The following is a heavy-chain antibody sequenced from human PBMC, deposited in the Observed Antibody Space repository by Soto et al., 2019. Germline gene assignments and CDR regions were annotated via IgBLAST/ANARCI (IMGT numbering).Heavy chain of an antibody. Sequence: QVQLQQWGAGLLKPSETLSLTCAVYGGSFSGYYWNWIRQPPGKGLEWIGEINHSGSTNYNPSLTGRVTLAVATSKNPSSLKLSSVTAADTAVYYCARGWGRIFDYWGQGTLVTVSS. D-gene: IGHD7-27*01. CDR1: GGSFSGYY. CDR2: INHSGST. V-gene: IGHV4-34*01. CDR3: ARGWGRIFDY. J-gene: IGHJ4*02.